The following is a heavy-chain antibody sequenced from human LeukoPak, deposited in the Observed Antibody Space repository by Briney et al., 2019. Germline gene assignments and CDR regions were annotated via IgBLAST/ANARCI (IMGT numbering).Heavy chain of an antibody. Sequence: ASVKVSCKASGGTFSSYAISWVRQAPGQGLEWMGEIIPIFGTANYAQKFQGRVTITADESTSTAYMELSSLRSEDTAVYYCARITSSRLMVYDAFDIWGQGTMVTVSS. V-gene: IGHV1-69*13. D-gene: IGHD2-8*01. J-gene: IGHJ3*02. CDR1: GGTFSSYA. CDR2: IIPIFGTA. CDR3: ARITSSRLMVYDAFDI.